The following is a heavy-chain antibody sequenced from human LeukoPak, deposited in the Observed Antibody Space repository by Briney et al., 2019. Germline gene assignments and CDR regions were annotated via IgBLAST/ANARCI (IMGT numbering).Heavy chain of an antibody. V-gene: IGHV3-30*18. CDR2: ISYDGSNK. Sequence: GGSLRLSCAASGFTFSSYGMHWVRQAPGKGLEWVAVISYDGSNKYYADSVKGRFTISRDNSKNTLYLQMNSLRAEDTAVYYCAKGDYGDYYFDYWGQGTLVTVSS. J-gene: IGHJ4*02. CDR3: AKGDYGDYYFDY. D-gene: IGHD4-17*01. CDR1: GFTFSSYG.